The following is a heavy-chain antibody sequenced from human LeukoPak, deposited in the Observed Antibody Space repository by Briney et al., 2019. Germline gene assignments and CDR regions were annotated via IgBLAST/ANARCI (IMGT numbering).Heavy chain of an antibody. CDR3: PTHERSKWYGDLDY. CDR2: ISDTRGST. V-gene: IGHV3-23*01. CDR1: GFTFSSYA. J-gene: IGHJ4*02. Sequence: PGGSLRLSCAASGFTFSSYAMSWVRQAPGKGLDWVATISDTRGSTYYADSVNGQFTISRDNSNNTLYLHVNSLREEDTAVYYCPTHERSKWYGDLDYWGQGTLVSVCS. D-gene: IGHD3-10*01.